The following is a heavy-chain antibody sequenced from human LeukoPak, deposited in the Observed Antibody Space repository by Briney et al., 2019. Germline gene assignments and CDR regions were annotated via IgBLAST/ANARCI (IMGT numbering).Heavy chain of an antibody. CDR1: GFTFSSYA. J-gene: IGHJ4*02. CDR2: ISRSSSYT. Sequence: PGGSLRLSCAASGFTFSSYAMSWVRQAPGKGLEWVSYISRSSSYTNCADSVKGRFTISRDNAKNSLYLQMNSLRAEDTAVYYCAMGTYDSSGYPANWGQGTLVTVSS. CDR3: AMGTYDSSGYPAN. V-gene: IGHV3-21*05. D-gene: IGHD3-22*01.